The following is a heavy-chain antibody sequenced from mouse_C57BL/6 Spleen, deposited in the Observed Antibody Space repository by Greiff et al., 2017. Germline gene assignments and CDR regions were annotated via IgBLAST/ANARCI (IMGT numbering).Heavy chain of an antibody. V-gene: IGHV1-55*01. CDR3: ARGGYGNFAWFAY. CDR2: IYPGSGST. J-gene: IGHJ3*01. D-gene: IGHD2-1*01. CDR1: GYTFTSYW. Sequence: VQLQQSGAELVKPGASVKMSCKASGYTFTSYWITWVKQRPGQGLEWIGDIYPGSGSTNYNEKFKSKATLTVDTSSSTAYMQLSSLTSEDSAVYDCARGGYGNFAWFAYWGQGTLVTVSA.